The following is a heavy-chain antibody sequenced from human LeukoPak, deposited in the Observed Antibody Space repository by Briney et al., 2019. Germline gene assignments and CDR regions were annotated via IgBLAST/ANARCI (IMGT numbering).Heavy chain of an antibody. CDR2: INPSGGST. V-gene: IGHV1-46*01. CDR3: ARVRRVGSGGYYSWFDP. J-gene: IGHJ5*02. CDR1: GYTFTSYY. D-gene: IGHD3-10*01. Sequence: VASVKVSCKASGYTFTSYYMHWVRQAPGQGLEWMGIINPSGGSTSYAQKFQGRVTMTRDTSTSTVYMELSSLRSEDTAVYYCARVRRVGSGGYYSWFDPWGQGTLVTVSS.